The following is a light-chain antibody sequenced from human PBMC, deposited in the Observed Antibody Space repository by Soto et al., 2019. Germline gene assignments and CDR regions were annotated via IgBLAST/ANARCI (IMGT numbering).Light chain of an antibody. CDR2: DAS. V-gene: IGKV3-20*01. CDR3: QQYNSWPLT. J-gene: IGKJ4*01. CDR1: QTVRNNY. Sequence: EFVLTQSPGTLSLSPGERATLSCRASQTVRNNYLAWYQQKPGQAPRLLIYDASSRATGIPDRFSGGGSGTDFTLTISRLEPEDFALYYCQQYNSWPLTFGGGTKVDIK.